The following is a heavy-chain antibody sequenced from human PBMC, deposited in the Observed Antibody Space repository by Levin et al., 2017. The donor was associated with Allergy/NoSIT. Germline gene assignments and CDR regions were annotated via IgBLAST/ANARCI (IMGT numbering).Heavy chain of an antibody. D-gene: IGHD3-10*01. V-gene: IGHV3-9*01. CDR2: ISWNSGSI. J-gene: IGHJ3*02. CDR1: GFRFDDYG. CDR3: AKDKIVATILVRGVTAFDI. Sequence: PGGSLRLSCAVSGFRFDDYGMHWVRQTPGKGLEWVSGISWNSGSIGYADSVKGRFTISRDNAQNSLYLQINSLRAEDTALYYCAKDKIVATILVRGVTAFDIWGQGTMVTVSS.